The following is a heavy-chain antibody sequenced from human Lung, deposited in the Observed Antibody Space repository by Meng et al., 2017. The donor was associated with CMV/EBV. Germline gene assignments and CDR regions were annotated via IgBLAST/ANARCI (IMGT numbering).Heavy chain of an antibody. Sequence: SLSLSCFVSGGSISIPHRWSWVRQPPGKGLEWIGDVYHSGYTNYNPSLGSRVTMSVDKSKNLFSLRLTSVTAADTAVYYCARVVTTGNAFDIRGQGTMVTVSS. CDR2: VYHSGYT. CDR1: GGSISIPHR. CDR3: ARVVTTGNAFDI. V-gene: IGHV4-4*02. J-gene: IGHJ3*02. D-gene: IGHD4-11*01.